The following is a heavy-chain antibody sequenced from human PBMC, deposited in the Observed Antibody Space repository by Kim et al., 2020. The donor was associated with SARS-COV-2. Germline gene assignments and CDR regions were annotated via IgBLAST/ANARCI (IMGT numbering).Heavy chain of an antibody. CDR2: IYYSGST. CDR3: ARGSPYDPPDY. CDR1: GGSISSYY. D-gene: IGHD5-12*01. Sequence: SETLSLTCTVSGGSISSYYWSWIRQPPGKGLEWIGYIYYSGSTNYNPSLKSRVTISVDTSKNQFSLKLSSVTAADTAVYYCARGSPYDPPDYWGQGTLVTVSS. J-gene: IGHJ4*02. V-gene: IGHV4-59*01.